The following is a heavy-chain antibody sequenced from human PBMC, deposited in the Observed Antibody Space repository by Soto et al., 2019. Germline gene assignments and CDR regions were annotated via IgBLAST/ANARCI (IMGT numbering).Heavy chain of an antibody. CDR2: IFYTGST. V-gene: IGHV4-30-4*01. J-gene: IGHJ6*02. CDR1: GGSISSGDYY. D-gene: IGHD1-26*01. CDR3: AREPLKWYGMDV. Sequence: QVQLQESGPGLVKPSQTLSLTCTVSGGSISSGDYYWSWIRQSPGTGLEWIGYIFYTGSTYYNPALRSRLAISVDTSKNQFSLKLSSVTAADAAEYYCAREPLKWYGMDVWGQGTTVTVSS.